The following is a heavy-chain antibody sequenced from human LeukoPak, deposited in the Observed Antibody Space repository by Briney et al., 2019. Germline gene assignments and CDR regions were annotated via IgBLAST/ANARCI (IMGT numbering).Heavy chain of an antibody. CDR3: ARQKCTSTSCLTKNAFDI. Sequence: NPSETLSLTCTVSGSISSYYWRWIRQPPGKGLEWIGYIYTSGSTNYNPSLKSRVTISVDTSKNQFSLDLSSVTAADTAVYYCARQKCTSTSCLTKNAFDIWGQGTMITVSS. CDR1: GSISSYY. V-gene: IGHV4-4*09. J-gene: IGHJ3*02. CDR2: IYTSGST. D-gene: IGHD2-2*01.